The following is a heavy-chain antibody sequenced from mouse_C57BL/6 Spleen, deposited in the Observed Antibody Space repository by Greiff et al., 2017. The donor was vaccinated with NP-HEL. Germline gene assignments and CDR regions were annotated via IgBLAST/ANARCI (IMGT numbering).Heavy chain of an antibody. V-gene: IGHV1-18*01. CDR3: ARGGDGYPMDY. J-gene: IGHJ4*01. D-gene: IGHD2-3*01. CDR1: GYTFTDYN. CDR2: INPNNGGT. Sequence: EVQLQQSGPELVKPGASVKIPCKASGYTFTDYNMDWVKQSHGKSLEWIGDINPNNGGTSYNQKFKGKATLTVDKSSSTAYMELRSLTSEDTAVYYCARGGDGYPMDYWGQGTSVTVSS.